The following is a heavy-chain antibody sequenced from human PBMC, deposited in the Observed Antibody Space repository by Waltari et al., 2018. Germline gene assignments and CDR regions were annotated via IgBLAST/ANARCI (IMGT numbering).Heavy chain of an antibody. Sequence: QVQLQESGTGLVKPSGTLSLTCAVSGGSISSSIWRSCVRQPPGQGLEWLGALTPGGSTNYNPSLKSRVTISVNKSKNQFSLNLSSVTAADTAVYDCARGLIAAGGYWGQGTLVTVSS. CDR3: ARGLIAAGGY. CDR2: LTPGGST. D-gene: IGHD6-13*01. J-gene: IGHJ4*02. V-gene: IGHV4-4*02. CDR1: GGSISSSIW.